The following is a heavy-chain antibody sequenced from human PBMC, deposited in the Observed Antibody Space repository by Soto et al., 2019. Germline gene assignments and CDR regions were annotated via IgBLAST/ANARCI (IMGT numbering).Heavy chain of an antibody. J-gene: IGHJ4*02. CDR2: INAGNGNT. D-gene: IGHD3-22*01. CDR1: GYTFTSYA. V-gene: IGHV1-3*01. Sequence: GASVKVSCKASGYTFTSYAMHWVSQAPGERLEWMGWINAGNGNTKYSQTFHGTVTITTDTSPSTAYMDLSSLRSEDTALYYCAMVLGVVVIPYIFDFWXQGTLVPVSS. CDR3: AMVLGVVVIPYIFDF.